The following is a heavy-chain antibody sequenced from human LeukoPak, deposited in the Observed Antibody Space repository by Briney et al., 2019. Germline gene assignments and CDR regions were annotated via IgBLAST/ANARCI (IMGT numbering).Heavy chain of an antibody. V-gene: IGHV4-59*08. Sequence: PSETLSLTCAVSGGYIRSYYWSWIRQPPGKGLENIGYIDYNGSTNYNPSLKSRVTVSVDTSKMRFYLKLSSLSAADTAVYYCARHYGGYDFDIWGQGTMVAVSS. CDR1: GGYIRSYY. D-gene: IGHD4-23*01. CDR3: ARHYGGYDFDI. J-gene: IGHJ3*02. CDR2: IDYNGST.